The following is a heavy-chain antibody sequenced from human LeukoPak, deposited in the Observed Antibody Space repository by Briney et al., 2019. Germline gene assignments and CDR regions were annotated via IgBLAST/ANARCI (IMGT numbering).Heavy chain of an antibody. D-gene: IGHD3-16*01. CDR1: GGSINSGSFY. J-gene: IGHJ4*02. V-gene: IGHV4-39*07. Sequence: SETLSLTCTVSGGSINSGSFYWGWIRQPPGKGLEWIASIYKTGSTNYSPSLKSRVTISVDTSENQFSLKLTFATAADTAVYYCVRGHALKWGQGTLVTVSS. CDR3: VRGHALK. CDR2: IYKTGST.